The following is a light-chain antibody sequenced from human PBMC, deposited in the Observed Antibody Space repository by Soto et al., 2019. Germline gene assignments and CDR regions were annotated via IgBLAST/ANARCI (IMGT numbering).Light chain of an antibody. V-gene: IGLV2-14*01. CDR3: RSYKGSSNLSV. Sequence: QSALTQPASVSGSPGQWITISCTGTSSDVGGYNYVSWYQQHPGKAPNLMIYDVSNRPSGVSNRFSGSKSGNTASLTISGLQSEDEADYYCRSYKGSSNLSVFGTGTKLTVL. CDR2: DVS. J-gene: IGLJ2*01. CDR1: SSDVGGYNY.